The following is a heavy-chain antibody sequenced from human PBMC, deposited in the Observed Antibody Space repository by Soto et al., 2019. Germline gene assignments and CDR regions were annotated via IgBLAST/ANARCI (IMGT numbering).Heavy chain of an antibody. CDR1: GESLSDYS. D-gene: IGHD5-12*01. V-gene: IGHV4-34*02. Sequence: QVQLRQWGAGLLKPLETLSLRCAVYGESLSDYSWSWIRQSPEKGLEWIGEINHGGSTKSNPSLKSRVTKSVDTSKHQVSLILTSATAADTAVYRCARGGGKSGYFFDYWGRGTLVTVSS. CDR3: ARGGGKSGYFFDY. CDR2: INHGGST. J-gene: IGHJ4*02.